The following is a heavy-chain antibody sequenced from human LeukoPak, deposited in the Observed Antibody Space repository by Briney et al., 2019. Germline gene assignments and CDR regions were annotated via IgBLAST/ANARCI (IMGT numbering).Heavy chain of an antibody. J-gene: IGHJ4*02. CDR2: IKEDGGEK. CDR1: GFTFSRYW. D-gene: IGHD2-8*01. Sequence: GGSLRLSCAASGFTFSRYWMSWVRQAPGKGLEWVANIKEDGGEKYYVDSVKGRFTISRDNAKNSLYLQMSSLRADDTAIYYCTRGGAASPGVYWGQGTLVTVSS. CDR3: TRGGAASPGVY. V-gene: IGHV3-7*01.